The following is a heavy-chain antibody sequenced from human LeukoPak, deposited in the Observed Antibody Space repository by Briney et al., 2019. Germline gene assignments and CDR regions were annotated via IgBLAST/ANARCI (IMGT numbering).Heavy chain of an antibody. CDR1: GGTFSSYA. Sequence: ASVKVSCKASGGTFSSYAISWVRQAPGQGLEWMGGIIPIFGTANYAQKFQGRVTITTDESTSTAYMELNSLRSEDTAVYYCARVGFLEWLSYYYYYMDVWGKGTTVTASS. V-gene: IGHV1-69*05. CDR3: ARVGFLEWLSYYYYYMDV. CDR2: IIPIFGTA. D-gene: IGHD3-3*01. J-gene: IGHJ6*03.